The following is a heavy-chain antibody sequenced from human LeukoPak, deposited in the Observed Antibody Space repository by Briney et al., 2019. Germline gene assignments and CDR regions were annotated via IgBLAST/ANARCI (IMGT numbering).Heavy chain of an antibody. CDR1: GGSISSYY. CDR2: ISSSSSYT. CDR3: ARIDRLTMVRGVRPHYYFDY. D-gene: IGHD3-10*01. V-gene: IGHV3-11*03. Sequence: LSLTCTVSGGSISSYYMSWIRQAPGKGLEWVSYISSSSSYTNYADSVKGRFTISRDNAKNSLYLQMNSLRAEDTAVYYCARIDRLTMVRGVRPHYYFDYWGQGTLVTVSS. J-gene: IGHJ4*02.